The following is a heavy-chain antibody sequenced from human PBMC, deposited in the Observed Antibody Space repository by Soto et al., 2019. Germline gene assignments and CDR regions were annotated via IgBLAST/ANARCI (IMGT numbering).Heavy chain of an antibody. CDR3: AKGRGGSGSLTPRVDF. Sequence: EVQLLESGGGLVQPAGSLRLSCAASGFTFNNYAMTWVRQAPGKGLEWVSAISGGGDTTSYADSVKGRFSVSRDGSKNTLYLQMSSLRAVDTALYYCAKGRGGSGSLTPRVDFWGQGTLVTVSS. D-gene: IGHD3-10*01. CDR2: ISGGGDTT. CDR1: GFTFNNYA. J-gene: IGHJ4*02. V-gene: IGHV3-23*01.